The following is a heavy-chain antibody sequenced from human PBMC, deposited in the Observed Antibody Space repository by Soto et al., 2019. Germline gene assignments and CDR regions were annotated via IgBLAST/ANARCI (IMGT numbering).Heavy chain of an antibody. D-gene: IGHD5-12*01. Sequence: TLSLTCTASGGSISSYFWSWIRQPPGKALEWLARIDWDDDKYYSTSLKTRLTISKDTSKNQVVLTMTNMDPVDTATYYCARILWEYSGYIDYWGQGTLVTVSS. J-gene: IGHJ4*02. CDR1: GGSISSYFW. CDR3: ARILWEYSGYIDY. V-gene: IGHV2-70*11. CDR2: IDWDDDK.